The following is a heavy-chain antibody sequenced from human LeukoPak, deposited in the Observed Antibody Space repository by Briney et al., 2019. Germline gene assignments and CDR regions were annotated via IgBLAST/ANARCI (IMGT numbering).Heavy chain of an antibody. V-gene: IGHV3-23*01. D-gene: IGHD1-26*01. Sequence: GGSLRLSCAASGFTFSNYAMNWVRQAPGRGLEWVSAISGSGGSTYYADSVKGRFTISRDNSKNTLYLQMNSLRAEDTGVYYCAKDLAGSGSYSFDYWGQGTLVTVSS. J-gene: IGHJ4*02. CDR1: GFTFSNYA. CDR2: ISGSGGST. CDR3: AKDLAGSGSYSFDY.